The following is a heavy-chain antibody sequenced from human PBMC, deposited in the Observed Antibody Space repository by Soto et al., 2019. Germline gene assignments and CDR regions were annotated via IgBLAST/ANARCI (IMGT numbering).Heavy chain of an antibody. J-gene: IGHJ3*02. CDR2: IYHSGST. CDR1: GGSISSSNW. CDR3: ARDGQFEQRGAFDI. Sequence: SETLSLTCAVSGGSISSSNWWSWVRQPPGKGLEWIGEIYHSGSTNYNPSLKSRVTISVDKSKNQFSLKLSSVTAADTAVYYCARDGQFEQRGAFDIWGQGTMVTVSS. D-gene: IGHD1-1*01. V-gene: IGHV4-4*02.